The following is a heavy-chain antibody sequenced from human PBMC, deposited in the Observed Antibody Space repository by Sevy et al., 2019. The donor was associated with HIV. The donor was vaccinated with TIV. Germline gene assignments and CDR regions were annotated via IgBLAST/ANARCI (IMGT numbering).Heavy chain of an antibody. D-gene: IGHD6-19*01. CDR2: IFYSEST. V-gene: IGHV4-31*03. Sequence: SETLSLTCTVSGGSISSDAYYWNWFRQRPGKGLEWIGYIFYSESTYYNPSLKSRLTISIDTSKNQFSLKLNSVSAADTAVYYCARGAAVPGSFYFDYWGQGTLVTVSS. CDR3: ARGAAVPGSFYFDY. J-gene: IGHJ4*02. CDR1: GGSISSDAYY.